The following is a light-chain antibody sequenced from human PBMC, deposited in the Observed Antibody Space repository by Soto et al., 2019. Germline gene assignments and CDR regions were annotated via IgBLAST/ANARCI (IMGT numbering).Light chain of an antibody. Sequence: DIQMTQSPSTLSGSVGDRVTITCRASQTISSWLAWCQQKPGKAPKLLIYKASTLKSGAPSRFSGSGSGTEFTLTISSLQPDDFATYYCQHYNNYPWTFGQGTKVDI. J-gene: IGKJ1*01. CDR3: QHYNNYPWT. CDR2: KAS. V-gene: IGKV1-5*03. CDR1: QTISSW.